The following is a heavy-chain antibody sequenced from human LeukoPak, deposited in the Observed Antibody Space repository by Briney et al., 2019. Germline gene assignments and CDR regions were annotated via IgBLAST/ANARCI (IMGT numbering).Heavy chain of an antibody. CDR2: IAYDGTNK. V-gene: IGHV3-30*04. CDR3: AKDKSWWDSTYLDY. CDR1: EFTFRSYA. D-gene: IGHD2-2*01. J-gene: IGHJ4*02. Sequence: GGSLRLSCAASEFTFRSYAMHWVRQAPGKGLEWVAVIAYDGTNKYYADSVKGRFTISRDNSKNTVYLQMNSLRAEDTAVYYCAKDKSWWDSTYLDYWGQGTLVTVSS.